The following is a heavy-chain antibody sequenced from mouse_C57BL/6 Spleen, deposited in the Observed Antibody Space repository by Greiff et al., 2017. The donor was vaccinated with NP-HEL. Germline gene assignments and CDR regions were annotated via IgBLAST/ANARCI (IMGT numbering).Heavy chain of an antibody. D-gene: IGHD4-1*01. Sequence: VKLQESGAELVRPGASVKLSCKASGYTFTDYYINWVKQRPGQGLEWIARIYPGSGNTYYNEKFKGKATLTAEKSSSTAYMQLSSLTSEDSAVYFCARDWPRFDYWGQGTTLTVSS. CDR1: GYTFTDYY. CDR2: IYPGSGNT. J-gene: IGHJ2*01. CDR3: ARDWPRFDY. V-gene: IGHV1-76*01.